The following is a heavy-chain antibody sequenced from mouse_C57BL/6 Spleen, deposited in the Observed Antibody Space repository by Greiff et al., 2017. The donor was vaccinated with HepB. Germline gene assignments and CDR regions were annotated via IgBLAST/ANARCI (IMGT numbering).Heavy chain of an antibody. D-gene: IGHD2-1*01. J-gene: IGHJ1*03. CDR2: IDPETGGT. CDR1: GYTFTDYE. Sequence: QVQLQQSGAELVRPGASVTLSCKASGYTFTDYEMHWVKQTPVHGLEWIGAIDPETGGTAYNQKFKGKAILTADKSSSTAYMELRSLTSEDSAVYYCTRRFLPWYFDVWGTGTTVTVSS. CDR3: TRRFLPWYFDV. V-gene: IGHV1-15*01.